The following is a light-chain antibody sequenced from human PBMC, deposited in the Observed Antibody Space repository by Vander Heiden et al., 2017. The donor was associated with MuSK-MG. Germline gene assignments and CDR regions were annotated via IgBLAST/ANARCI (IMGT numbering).Light chain of an antibody. Sequence: QSALTQPASVPGSPGQSITISCTGTSSDVGGYNYVSWYQQHPGKAPKLMIYDVSNRPSGVSNRFSGSKSGNTASLTISGLQAEDEADYYCSSYTSSDVVFGGGTKLTVL. CDR2: DVS. CDR1: SSDVGGYNY. V-gene: IGLV2-14*01. J-gene: IGLJ2*01. CDR3: SSYTSSDVV.